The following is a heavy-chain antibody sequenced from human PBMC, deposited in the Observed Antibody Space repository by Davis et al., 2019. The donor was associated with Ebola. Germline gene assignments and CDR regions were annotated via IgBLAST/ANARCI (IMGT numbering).Heavy chain of an antibody. D-gene: IGHD3-22*01. CDR2: IYSSGST. CDR1: GGSISSYY. Sequence: GSLRLSCTVSGGSISSYYWSWIRQPAGKGLEWIGYIYSSGSTNSNPSFKSRVTISTDTSRSQFSLTLSSVTAADTAVYYCARLVALYDNSGYAYLDYWGQGILVTVSS. CDR3: ARLVALYDNSGYAYLDY. J-gene: IGHJ4*02. V-gene: IGHV4-59*01.